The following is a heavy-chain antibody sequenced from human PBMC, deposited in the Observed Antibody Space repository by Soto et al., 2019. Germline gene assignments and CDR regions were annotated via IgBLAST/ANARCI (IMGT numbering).Heavy chain of an antibody. D-gene: IGHD1-26*01. CDR1: GFTFSSYA. CDR2: ISYDGSNK. CDR3: ARDGIIVGATTYYYYGMDV. V-gene: IGHV3-30-3*01. J-gene: IGHJ6*02. Sequence: GGSRRLSCAASGFTFSSYAMHGVRQAPGKGLGWVAVISYDGSNKYYADSVKGRFTISRDNSKNTLYLQMNSLRAEDTAVYYCARDGIIVGATTYYYYGMDVWGQGTTVTVSS.